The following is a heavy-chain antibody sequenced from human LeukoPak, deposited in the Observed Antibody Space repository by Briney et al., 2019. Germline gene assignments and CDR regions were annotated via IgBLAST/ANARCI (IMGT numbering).Heavy chain of an antibody. J-gene: IGHJ4*02. CDR2: ISWNSGSI. CDR3: AKAGGGVRYFDWLLYIDY. D-gene: IGHD3-9*01. V-gene: IGHV3-9*01. CDR1: GFTFDDYA. Sequence: GRSLRLSCAASGFTFDDYAMHWARQAPGKGLEWVSGISWNSGSIGYADSVKGRFTISRDNAKNSLYLQMNSLRAEDTALYYCAKAGGGVRYFDWLLYIDYWGQGTLVTVSS.